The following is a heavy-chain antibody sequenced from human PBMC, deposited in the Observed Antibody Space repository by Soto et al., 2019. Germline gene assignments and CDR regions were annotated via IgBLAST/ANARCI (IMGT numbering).Heavy chain of an antibody. J-gene: IGHJ6*02. CDR3: ARHFNGGRRCSTGICFPYFYLGMDV. CDR2: SSYSGNA. D-gene: IGHD3-16*01. V-gene: IGHV4-39*01. Sequence: SETLSLTFTVSDGSMSSRTYFWGWIRQPPGKGLEWIGSSSYSGNALYNPSLKSRVTISVDTSKSRISLRLRSVTAADLAVYYCARHFNGGRRCSTGICFPYFYLGMDVWRQGTTVTVFS. CDR1: DGSMSSRTYF.